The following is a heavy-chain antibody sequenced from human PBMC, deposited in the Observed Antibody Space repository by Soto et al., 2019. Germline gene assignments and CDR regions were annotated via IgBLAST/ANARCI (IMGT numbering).Heavy chain of an antibody. CDR3: AKDGDYEYFDY. V-gene: IGHV3-23*01. CDR2: INNNSGRK. J-gene: IGHJ4*02. D-gene: IGHD3-22*01. Sequence: PXESLRLSGAASGFSFSSYTMNWVRQAPGKGLEWVSSINNNSGRKYYADSVKGRFTISRDNSKNTLFLQMNSLKAEDTAVYFCAKDGDYEYFDYWGQGTQVTVSS. CDR1: GFSFSSYT.